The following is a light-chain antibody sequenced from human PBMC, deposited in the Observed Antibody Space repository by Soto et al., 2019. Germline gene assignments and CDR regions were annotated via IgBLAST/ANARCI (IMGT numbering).Light chain of an antibody. Sequence: EIVLTQSPGTLSLSPGERATLSCRASQSVSNSYLAWYQHKPGQAPRLLIYGASSRATDIPDRFSGSGSGTDFSLTISRLEPEDFAVYYCQQYGRSPLTFGGGTKVHI. V-gene: IGKV3-20*01. CDR1: QSVSNSY. CDR2: GAS. J-gene: IGKJ4*01. CDR3: QQYGRSPLT.